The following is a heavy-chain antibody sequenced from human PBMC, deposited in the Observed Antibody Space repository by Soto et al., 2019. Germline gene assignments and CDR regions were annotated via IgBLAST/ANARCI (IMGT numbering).Heavy chain of an antibody. D-gene: IGHD1-20*01. V-gene: IGHV1-69*10. CDR2: IIPILGTA. Sequence: SVKVSCKASGGTFSSYAISWVRQAPGQGLEWMGGIIPILGTANYAQKFQGRVTITADKSTSTAYMELSSLRSEDTAVYYCARVLKYNWNRIDDWGQGTLVTVSS. CDR3: ARVLKYNWNRIDD. CDR1: GGTFSSYA. J-gene: IGHJ4*02.